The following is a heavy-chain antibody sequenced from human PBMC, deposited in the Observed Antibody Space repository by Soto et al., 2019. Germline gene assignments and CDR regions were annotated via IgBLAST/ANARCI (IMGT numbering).Heavy chain of an antibody. V-gene: IGHV3-48*01. J-gene: IGHJ4*02. CDR2: ISGSSSTI. CDR1: GFTFSSFS. Sequence: EVQLVESGGGLVQPGGSLRLSCAASGFTFSSFSMNWVRQAPGKGLEWVSYISGSSSTIYYADSVKGRFTVSRDNAKNSLYLQMNSLRAEHTAVYYCPRQGVAVEVDYWGQGTLVTVSS. CDR3: PRQGVAVEVDY. D-gene: IGHD2-15*01.